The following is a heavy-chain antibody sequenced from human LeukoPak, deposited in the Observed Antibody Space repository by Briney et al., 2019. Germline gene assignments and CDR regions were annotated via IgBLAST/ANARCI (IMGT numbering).Heavy chain of an antibody. V-gene: IGHV3-21*01. CDR2: ISSSSSYI. CDR1: GFTFSSYS. J-gene: IGHJ4*02. Sequence: GGSLRLSCAASGFTFSSYSMNWVRQAPGKGLEWVSSISSSSSYINYADSVKGRFTISRDNAKNSLYLQMNSLRAEDTAVYYCARAALGALGYWGQGTLVTVSS. CDR3: ARAALGALGY. D-gene: IGHD3-16*01.